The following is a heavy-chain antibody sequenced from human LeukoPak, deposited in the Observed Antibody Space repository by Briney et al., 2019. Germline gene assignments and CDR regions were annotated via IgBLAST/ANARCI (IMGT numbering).Heavy chain of an antibody. CDR2: ISAYNGNT. CDR3: ARDTQCSSTSCYGPDWFDP. J-gene: IGHJ5*02. CDR1: GYTFTSYG. D-gene: IGHD2-2*01. V-gene: IGHV1-18*01. Sequence: ASVKVSCKASGYTFTSYGISWVRQAPGQGLEWMGWISAYNGNTNYAQKLQGRVTMTTDTSTSTAYMELRSLRSDDTAVYYCARDTQCSSTSCYGPDWFDPWGQGTLVTVPS.